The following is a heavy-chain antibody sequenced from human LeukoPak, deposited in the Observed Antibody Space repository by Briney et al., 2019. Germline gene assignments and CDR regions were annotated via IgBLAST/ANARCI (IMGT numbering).Heavy chain of an antibody. V-gene: IGHV4-4*07. D-gene: IGHD6-13*01. Sequence: PSETLSLACTVSGGSISSYYWSWIRQPAGKGLEWIGRIYTSGSTNYNPSLKSRVTMSVDTSKNQFSLKLSSVTAADTAVYYCASSSWYGGSNYWGQGTLVTVSS. CDR3: ASSSWYGGSNY. CDR1: GGSISSYY. J-gene: IGHJ4*02. CDR2: IYTSGST.